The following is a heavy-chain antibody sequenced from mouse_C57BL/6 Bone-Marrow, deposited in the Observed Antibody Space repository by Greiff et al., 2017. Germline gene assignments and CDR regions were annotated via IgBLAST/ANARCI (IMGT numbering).Heavy chain of an antibody. D-gene: IGHD2-5*01. CDR1: GYTFTSYW. CDR3: TRPYYSNYWYFDV. CDR2: IYPGSGST. J-gene: IGHJ1*03. V-gene: IGHV1-55*01. Sequence: QVQLQQSGAELVKPGASVKMSCKASGYTFTSYWITWVKQRPGQGLEWIGDIYPGSGSTNYNEKFKSKATLTIDTSSSTAYMQLSSLTSEDSAVYYCTRPYYSNYWYFDVWGTGTTVTVTA.